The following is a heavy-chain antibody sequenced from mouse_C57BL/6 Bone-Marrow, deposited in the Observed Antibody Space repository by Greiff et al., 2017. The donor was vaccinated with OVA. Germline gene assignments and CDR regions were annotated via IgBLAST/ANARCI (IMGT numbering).Heavy chain of an antibody. D-gene: IGHD2-4*01. CDR2: IHPNSGST. CDR3: ATAERFYYDYDGYWYFDV. J-gene: IGHJ1*03. CDR1: GYTFTSYW. Sequence: QVQLQQPGAELVKPGASVKLSCKASGYTFTSYWMHWVKQRPGQGLEWIGMIHPNSGSTNYNEKFKSKATLTVDKSSSTAYMQLSSLTSEDSAVYYCATAERFYYDYDGYWYFDVWGTGTTVTVSS. V-gene: IGHV1-64*01.